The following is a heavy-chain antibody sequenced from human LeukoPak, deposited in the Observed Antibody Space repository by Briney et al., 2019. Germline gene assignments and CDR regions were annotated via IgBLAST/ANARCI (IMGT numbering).Heavy chain of an antibody. J-gene: IGHJ6*03. Sequence: GGSLRLSCAASGFTFSSYAMSWVRQAPGKGLEWVSAISGSGGSTYYADSVRGRFTISRDNSKNTLYLQMNSLRAEDTAVYYCVKDRDYYDFWSGYRYYMDVWGKGTTVTVSS. D-gene: IGHD3-3*01. CDR3: VKDRDYYDFWSGYRYYMDV. CDR2: ISGSGGST. CDR1: GFTFSSYA. V-gene: IGHV3-23*01.